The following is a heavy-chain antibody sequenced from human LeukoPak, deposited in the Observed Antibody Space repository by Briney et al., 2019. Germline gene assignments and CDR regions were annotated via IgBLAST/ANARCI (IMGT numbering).Heavy chain of an antibody. Sequence: SETLSLTCTVSGGSISSVDYYWSWIRQPPGKGLEWIGYIYYSGSTYYDPSLKSRVMISVNASKNQFSLKLSSVTAADTAVYYCARLGIDYDILTGYIPDAFDIWGQGTMVTVSS. J-gene: IGHJ3*02. V-gene: IGHV4-30-4*01. CDR3: ARLGIDYDILTGYIPDAFDI. D-gene: IGHD3-9*01. CDR1: GGSISSVDYY. CDR2: IYYSGST.